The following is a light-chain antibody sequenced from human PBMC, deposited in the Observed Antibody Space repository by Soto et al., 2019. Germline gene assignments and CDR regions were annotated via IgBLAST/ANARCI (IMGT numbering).Light chain of an antibody. J-gene: IGKJ1*01. CDR3: HQYNNWPPGT. V-gene: IGKV3-15*01. Sequence: EIVMTQSPATLSVSPGERATLSCRASQSVSSNLAWYQRKPGQAPRLLIYGASTRATGIPARFSGSGSGTGFTLTISSLQSEDFAVYYCHQYNNWPPGTFGQGTKVEIK. CDR1: QSVSSN. CDR2: GAS.